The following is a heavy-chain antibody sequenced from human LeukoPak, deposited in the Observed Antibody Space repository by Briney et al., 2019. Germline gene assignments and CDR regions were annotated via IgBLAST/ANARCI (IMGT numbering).Heavy chain of an antibody. CDR2: IKQDGSDK. J-gene: IGHJ5*02. CDR1: GFTFSSYW. D-gene: IGHD6-13*01. V-gene: IGHV3-7*01. Sequence: GGSLRLSCAASGFTFSSYWMSWVRQAPGKGLEWVANIKQDGSDKYYVDSVKGRFTISRDNAKNSLYLQMNSLRAEDTAVYYCARATAANWVDPWGQGTLVTIS. CDR3: ARATAANWVDP.